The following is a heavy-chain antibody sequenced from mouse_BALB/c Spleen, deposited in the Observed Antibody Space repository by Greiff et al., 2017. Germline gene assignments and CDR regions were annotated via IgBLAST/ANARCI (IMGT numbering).Heavy chain of an antibody. D-gene: IGHD2-3*01. Sequence: QVQLQQSGPELVKPGASVRISCKASGYTFTSYYIHWVKQRPGQGLEWIGWIYPGNVNTKYNEKFKGKATLTADKSSSTAYMQLSSLTAEDSAVYFCARANDYAMDYWGQGTSVTVSS. CDR2: IYPGNVNT. CDR3: ARANDYAMDY. V-gene: IGHV1S56*01. CDR1: GYTFTSYY. J-gene: IGHJ4*01.